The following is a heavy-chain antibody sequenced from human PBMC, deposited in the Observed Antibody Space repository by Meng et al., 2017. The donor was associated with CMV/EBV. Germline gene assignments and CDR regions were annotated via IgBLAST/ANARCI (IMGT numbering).Heavy chain of an antibody. CDR1: GGTFSSYA. V-gene: IGHV1-69*05. D-gene: IGHD1-14*01. CDR2: IIPIFGTA. CDR3: ARDFQPKYYYYGMDV. Sequence: SVKVSCKASGGTFSSYAIGWVRQAPGQGLEWMGGIIPIFGTANYAQKFQGRVTITTDESTSTAYMELSSLRSEDTAVYYCARDFQPKYYYYGMDVWGQGTTVTVSS. J-gene: IGHJ6*02.